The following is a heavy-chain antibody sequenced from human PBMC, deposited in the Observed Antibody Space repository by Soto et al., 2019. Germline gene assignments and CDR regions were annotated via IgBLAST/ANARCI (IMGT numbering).Heavy chain of an antibody. CDR3: ARIKTGTTSNTPLRIDY. V-gene: IGHV1-18*01. J-gene: IGHJ4*02. CDR2: IIAYNGNT. CDR1: GYTFTSYG. D-gene: IGHD1-7*01. Sequence: AASVQVSCKASGYTFTSYGISWVRQAPGQGLVWMGWIIAYNGNTNYAQKLQGRVTMTTDTSTSTAYMELRSLRSDDTAVYYCARIKTGTTSNTPLRIDYWGQGTLVTVSS.